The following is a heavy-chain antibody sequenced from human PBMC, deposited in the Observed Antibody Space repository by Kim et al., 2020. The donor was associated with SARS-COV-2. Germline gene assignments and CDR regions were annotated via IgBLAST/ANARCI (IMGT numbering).Heavy chain of an antibody. CDR3: AREGSGSYNWFDP. J-gene: IGHJ5*02. Sequence: YSQTFQGRVTITRDRAATTAYMELGSLTSKDTAVYYCAREGSGSYNWFDPWGQGTLVTVSS. D-gene: IGHD3-10*01. V-gene: IGHV1-3*01.